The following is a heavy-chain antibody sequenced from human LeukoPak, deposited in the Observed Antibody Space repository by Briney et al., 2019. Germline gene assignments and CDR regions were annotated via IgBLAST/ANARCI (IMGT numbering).Heavy chain of an antibody. CDR1: GFTFSSRW. CDR3: ARDSDGYDL. J-gene: IGHJ4*02. Sequence: GGSLRLFCAASGFTFSSRWMSWVRQAPGKGLEWVANTNQDGSEEYYVDSVKGRFTISRDNAKNTLYLQMNSLRVDDTAVYYCARDSDGYDLWGQGTLVTVSS. V-gene: IGHV3-7*01. CDR2: TNQDGSEE. D-gene: IGHD2-15*01.